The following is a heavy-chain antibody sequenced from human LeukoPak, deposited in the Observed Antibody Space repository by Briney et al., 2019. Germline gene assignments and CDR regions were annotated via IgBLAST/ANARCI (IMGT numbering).Heavy chain of an antibody. CDR1: GFTFSSYA. J-gene: IGHJ4*02. V-gene: IGHV3-23*01. CDR3: AKVRNCGGGCYDN. CDR2: ISGSGGST. D-gene: IGHD2-21*02. Sequence: PGGSLRLSCAASGFTFSSYAMSWVRQAPGKGLEWVSAISGSGGSTYYADSVKGRFTISRDNSKNTLYVQMNSLRAEDTAVYYCAKVRNCGGGCYDNWGQGTLVTVSS.